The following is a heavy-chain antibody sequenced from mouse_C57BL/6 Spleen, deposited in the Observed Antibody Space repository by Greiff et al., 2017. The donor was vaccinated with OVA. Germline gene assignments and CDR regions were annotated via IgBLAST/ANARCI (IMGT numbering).Heavy chain of an antibody. CDR1: GFTFSSYT. Sequence: EVKVVESGGGLVKPGGSLKLSCAASGFTFSSYTMSWVRQTPEKRLEWVATISGGGGNTYYPDSVKGRFTISRDNAKNTLYLQMSSLRSEDTALYYCARQEITTVVGRFAYWGQGTLVTVSA. J-gene: IGHJ3*01. CDR2: ISGGGGNT. V-gene: IGHV5-9*01. CDR3: ARQEITTVVGRFAY. D-gene: IGHD1-1*01.